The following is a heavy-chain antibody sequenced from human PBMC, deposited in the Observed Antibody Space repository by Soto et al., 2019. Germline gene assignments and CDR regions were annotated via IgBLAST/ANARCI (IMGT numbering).Heavy chain of an antibody. CDR1: GYTFTSYA. D-gene: IGHD2-2*01. J-gene: IGHJ5*02. V-gene: IGHV1-3*01. Sequence: ASVKVSCKASGYTFTSYAMHWVRQAPGQRLEWMGWINAGNGNTKYSQKFQGRVTITRDTSASTAYMELSSLRSEDTAVYYCARLPDYCSSTSCPTGWFDPWGQGTLVTVSS. CDR2: INAGNGNT. CDR3: ARLPDYCSSTSCPTGWFDP.